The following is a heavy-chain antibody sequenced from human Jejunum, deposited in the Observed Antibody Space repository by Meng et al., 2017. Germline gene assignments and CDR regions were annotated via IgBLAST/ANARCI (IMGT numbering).Heavy chain of an antibody. CDR2: IYHSGRS. V-gene: IGHV4-4*02. Sequence: VNLQGSGPGLVKPSGTLSLTLELSVDSISSTSWWDWLRQPPGKGLEWIGEIYHSGRSNFIPSLKSRVSISLDESKNQFSLTLNSVTAADTAVYYCARGVGDIRFGFDYWGQGILVTVSS. CDR3: ARGVGDIRFGFDY. J-gene: IGHJ4*02. D-gene: IGHD3-16*01. CDR1: VDSISSTSW.